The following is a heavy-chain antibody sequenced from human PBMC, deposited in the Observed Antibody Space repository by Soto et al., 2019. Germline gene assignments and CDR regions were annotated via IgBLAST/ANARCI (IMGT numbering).Heavy chain of an antibody. J-gene: IGHJ6*02. CDR3: ARDRGYDFWSGYYYYGMDV. CDR2: INPSGGNT. Sequence: ASVKVSCKASGYTFTSYYMHWVRQAPGQGLEWMGIINPSGGNTNYAQKLQGRVTMTTDTSTSTAYMELRSLRSDDTAVYYCARDRGYDFWSGYYYYGMDVWGQGTTVTVSS. CDR1: GYTFTSYY. V-gene: IGHV1-46*01. D-gene: IGHD3-3*01.